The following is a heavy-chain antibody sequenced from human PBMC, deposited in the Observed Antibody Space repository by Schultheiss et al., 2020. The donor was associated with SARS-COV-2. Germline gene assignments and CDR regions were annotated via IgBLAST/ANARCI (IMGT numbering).Heavy chain of an antibody. CDR1: GYTFTGYY. V-gene: IGHV1-2*02. J-gene: IGHJ5*01. CDR3: AREVGGEARFSRDIWFDP. Sequence: ASVKVSCRASGYTFTGYYMHWVRQAPGQGLEWMGWINPNSGGTNYAQKFQGRVTMTRDTSISTAYMELSRLRSDDTAMYYCAREVGGEARFSRDIWFDPWGQGTRVTVSS. D-gene: IGHD4-23*01. CDR2: INPNSGGT.